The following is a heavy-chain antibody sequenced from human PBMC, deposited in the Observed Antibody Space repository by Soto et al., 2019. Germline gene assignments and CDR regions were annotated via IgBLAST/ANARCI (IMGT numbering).Heavy chain of an antibody. CDR3: ARVLRGGFDY. V-gene: IGHV4-31*03. Sequence: QVQLQESGPGLVKPSQTLSLTCTVSGGSISSGGYYWSWIRQYPGKGLEWIGYSYYSGSTYYSPSLQSRVTISVDTSKNQFSLRLSSVTVADTAIYYCARVLRGGFDYWGQGTLVTVSS. CDR2: SYYSGST. J-gene: IGHJ4*02. D-gene: IGHD3-10*01. CDR1: GGSISSGGYY.